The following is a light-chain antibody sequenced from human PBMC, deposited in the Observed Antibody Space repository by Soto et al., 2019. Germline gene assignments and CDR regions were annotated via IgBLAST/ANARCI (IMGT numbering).Light chain of an antibody. J-gene: IGKJ1*01. V-gene: IGKV3-20*01. CDR3: QQYGAFWT. CDR2: GVS. Sequence: EIVLTQSPGTLSLSPVERAILSCRASQSVDSRYFGWYQQRPGQPPRLLLYGVSTRATGIPDRFSGSGSGTDFILTISRLDPDDFAVYYCQQYGAFWTFGQGTKVDIK. CDR1: QSVDSRY.